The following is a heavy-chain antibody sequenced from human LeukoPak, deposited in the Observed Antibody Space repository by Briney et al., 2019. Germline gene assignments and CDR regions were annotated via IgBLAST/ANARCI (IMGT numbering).Heavy chain of an antibody. CDR1: GFTFSTYS. D-gene: IGHD3-22*01. CDR3: ARGSTYYDSSGQVPFDY. Sequence: GGSLRLSCAASGFTFSTYSTNWVRQAPGKGLEWVSYISSSSSTIYYADSVKGRFTISRDNAKNSLYLQMNSLRAEDTAVYYCARGSTYYDSSGQVPFDYWGQGTLVTVSS. V-gene: IGHV3-48*01. CDR2: ISSSSSTI. J-gene: IGHJ4*02.